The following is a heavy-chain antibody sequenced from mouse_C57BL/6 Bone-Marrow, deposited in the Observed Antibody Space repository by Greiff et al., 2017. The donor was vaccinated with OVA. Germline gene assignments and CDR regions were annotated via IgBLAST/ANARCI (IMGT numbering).Heavy chain of an antibody. Sequence: QVHVKQPGAELVKPGASVKLSCKASGYTFTSYWMHWVKQRPGQGLEWIGMIHPNSGSTNYNEKFKSKATLTVDKSSSTAYMQLSSLTSEDSAVYYCARLVLRPRYFDVWGTGTTVTVSS. CDR3: ARLVLRPRYFDV. D-gene: IGHD1-2*01. V-gene: IGHV1-64*01. CDR2: IHPNSGST. J-gene: IGHJ1*03. CDR1: GYTFTSYW.